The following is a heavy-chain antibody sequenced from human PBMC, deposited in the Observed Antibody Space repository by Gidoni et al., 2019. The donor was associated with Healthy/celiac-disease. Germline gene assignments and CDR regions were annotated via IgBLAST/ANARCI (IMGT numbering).Heavy chain of an antibody. CDR3: AHSVLGVGGGFWSGYYRGSNFDY. CDR2: IYWDDDK. V-gene: IGHV2-5*02. D-gene: IGHD3-3*01. J-gene: IGHJ4*02. Sequence: QITLKESGPTLVKPTQTLTLTCPFSGFSLSTSGVGVGWIRQPPGKALEWLALIYWDDDKRYSPSLKSRLTITKDTSKNQVVLTMTNMDPVDTATYYCAHSVLGVGGGFWSGYYRGSNFDYWGQGTLVTVSS. CDR1: GFSLSTSGVG.